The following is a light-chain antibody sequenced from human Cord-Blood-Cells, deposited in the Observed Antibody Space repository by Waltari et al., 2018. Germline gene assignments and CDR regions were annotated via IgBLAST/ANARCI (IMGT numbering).Light chain of an antibody. Sequence: ILKNQHPDSRAVSMTETSTINCQSSQSVLYSSNNKNYLAWYQQKPGQPPKLLIYWASTRESGVPDRFSGSGSGTDFTLTISSLQAEDVAVYYCQQYYSTPPYSFGQGTKLEIK. J-gene: IGKJ2*03. CDR3: QQYYSTPPYS. CDR1: QSVLYSSNNKNY. CDR2: WAS. V-gene: IGKV4-1*01.